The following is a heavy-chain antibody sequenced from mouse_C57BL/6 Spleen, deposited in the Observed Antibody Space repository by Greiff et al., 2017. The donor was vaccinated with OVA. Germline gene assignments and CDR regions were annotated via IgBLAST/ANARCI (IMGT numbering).Heavy chain of an antibody. CDR1: GYTFTSYW. CDR2: FHPNSGST. J-gene: IGHJ3*01. Sequence: QVQLLQPGAELVKPGASVKLSCKASGYTFTSYWMHWVKQRPGQGLEWIGMFHPNSGSTNYNEKFKSKATLTVDKSSSTSYMQLSSRTSEDSAFYSCEKRGYEYNDDFAYGGQGTLVTVAA. V-gene: IGHV1-64*01. CDR3: EKRGYEYNDDFAY. D-gene: IGHD2-4*01.